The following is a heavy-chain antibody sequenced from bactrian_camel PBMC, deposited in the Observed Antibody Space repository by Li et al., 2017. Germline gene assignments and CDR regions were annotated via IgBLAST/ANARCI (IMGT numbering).Heavy chain of an antibody. CDR1: GFTFSTSG. J-gene: IGHJ4*01. V-gene: IGHV3S6*01. Sequence: QVQLVESGGGSVQAGGSLRLSCAASGFTFSTSGMSWARHTPGKRPEWVAGILSDDTKPHYADSVKGRFTISRDNARSDLYLQMISLKHEARRSCITVRQILGGTIRLCPLGPGDPGHRL. CDR3: RQILGGTIRLCP. CDR2: ILSDDTKP. D-gene: IGHD7*01.